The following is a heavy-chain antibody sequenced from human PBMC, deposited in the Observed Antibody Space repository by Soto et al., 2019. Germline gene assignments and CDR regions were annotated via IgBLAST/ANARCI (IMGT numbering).Heavy chain of an antibody. D-gene: IGHD3-22*01. Sequence: GGSLRLSCAASGFTFSSYAMHWVRQAPGKGLEWVAVISYDGSNKYYADSVKGRFTISRDNSKNTLYLQMNSLRPQDTAVDYCAREGATTDDSSGYYLFYYFDYWGQGTLVTVSS. CDR2: ISYDGSNK. CDR1: GFTFSSYA. J-gene: IGHJ4*02. CDR3: AREGATTDDSSGYYLFYYFDY. V-gene: IGHV3-30-3*01.